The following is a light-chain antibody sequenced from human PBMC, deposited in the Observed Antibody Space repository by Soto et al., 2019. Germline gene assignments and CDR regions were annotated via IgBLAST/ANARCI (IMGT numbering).Light chain of an antibody. Sequence: DIALTQSPSTLSLSVGDRVTITCRASQSFSKYLTWYHQKPGQVPKLLVYDASTLPSGVPARFSGSGSETDFTLTISSLQPEDFAVYYCQQHSHSPLTFGQGTQLEIK. V-gene: IGKV1-27*01. CDR3: QQHSHSPLT. CDR2: DAS. J-gene: IGKJ5*01. CDR1: QSFSKY.